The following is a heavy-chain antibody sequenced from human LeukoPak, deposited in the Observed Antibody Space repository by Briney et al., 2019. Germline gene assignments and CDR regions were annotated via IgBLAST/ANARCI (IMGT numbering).Heavy chain of an antibody. D-gene: IGHD4-23*01. CDR1: GGSISSYY. Sequence: NPSETLSLTCTVSGGSISSYYWSWIRQPPGKGLEWIGYIYYSGSTNYNPSLKSRVTISVDTSKNQFSLKLSSVTAADTAVYYCARVYGGNRFDYWGQGTLVTVSS. CDR3: ARVYGGNRFDY. CDR2: IYYSGST. V-gene: IGHV4-59*12. J-gene: IGHJ4*02.